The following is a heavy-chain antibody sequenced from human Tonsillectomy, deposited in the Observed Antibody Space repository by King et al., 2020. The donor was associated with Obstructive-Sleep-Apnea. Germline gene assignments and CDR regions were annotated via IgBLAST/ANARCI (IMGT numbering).Heavy chain of an antibody. J-gene: IGHJ4*02. V-gene: IGHV3-74*01. CDR3: ARVGPWGGYVDY. Sequence: EVQLVESGGGLVQPGGSLRLSCAASGFAFSTYWMHWVRQAPGKGLVWVSRVKSDGNTGSYADSVKGRFTISRDNAKNTLYLQMNSLRAEDTAVYYCARVGPWGGYVDYWGQGTLVTVSS. CDR1: GFAFSTYW. CDR2: VKSDGNTG. D-gene: IGHD3-16*01.